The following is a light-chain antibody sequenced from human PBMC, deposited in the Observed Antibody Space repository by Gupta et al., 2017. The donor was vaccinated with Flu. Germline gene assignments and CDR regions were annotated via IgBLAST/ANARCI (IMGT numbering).Light chain of an antibody. Sequence: ARQDMRRDLGWHQHKPGTAPKRLIYAASTLQSGVPPTFSGSGSGTEFTLTLSNLQPEDLATYYCLQHHAYPLTFGQGTRPHIK. CDR1: QDMRRD. CDR3: LQHHAYPLT. CDR2: AAS. J-gene: IGKJ5*01. V-gene: IGKV1-17*02.